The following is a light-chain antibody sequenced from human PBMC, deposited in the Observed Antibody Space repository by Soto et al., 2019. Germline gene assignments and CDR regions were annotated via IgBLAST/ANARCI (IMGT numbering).Light chain of an antibody. CDR1: SGHSWYA. Sequence: QAVVTQSPSASASLGGSVKLTCTLSSGHSWYAIAWHQQLPQKGPRFLMKITRDGSHSKGDGIPDRFSGSRSGAECYLTISSLQPEDEADYFCQTWGAGIRVFGGGTKLTVL. CDR2: ITRDGSH. CDR3: QTWGAGIRV. J-gene: IGLJ3*02. V-gene: IGLV4-69*01.